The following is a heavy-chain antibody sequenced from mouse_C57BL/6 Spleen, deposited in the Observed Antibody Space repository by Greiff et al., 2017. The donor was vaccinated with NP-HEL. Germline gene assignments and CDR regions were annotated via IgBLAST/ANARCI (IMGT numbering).Heavy chain of an antibody. CDR1: GYTFTDYY. J-gene: IGHJ3*01. CDR3: ASPYGNSAWFAY. D-gene: IGHD1-1*01. V-gene: IGHV1-76*01. Sequence: VQLQESGAELVRPGASVKLSCKASGYTFTDYYINWVKQRPGQGLEWIARIYPGSGNTYYNEKFKGKATLTAEKSSSTAYMQLSSLTSEDSAVYFCASPYGNSAWFAYWGQGTLVTVSA. CDR2: IYPGSGNT.